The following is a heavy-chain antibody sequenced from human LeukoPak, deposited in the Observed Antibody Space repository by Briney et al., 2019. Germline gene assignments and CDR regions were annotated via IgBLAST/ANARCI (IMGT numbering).Heavy chain of an antibody. D-gene: IGHD6-13*01. CDR1: DFTLTNAW. V-gene: IGHV3-15*07. J-gene: IGHJ3*02. Sequence: GGPLRLSCAASDFTLTNAWVNWIRQAPGEGLEWVGRIKSKTDGGTTDFAAPVNGRFTISRDDSTNTVYLQMDSLKTEDTAVYYCIIAPGLFAFETWGQGTMVTVSS. CDR3: IIAPGLFAFET. CDR2: IKSKTDGGTT.